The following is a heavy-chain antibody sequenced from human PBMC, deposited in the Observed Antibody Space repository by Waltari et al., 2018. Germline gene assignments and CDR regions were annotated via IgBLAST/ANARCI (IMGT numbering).Heavy chain of an antibody. Sequence: QVQLVQSGAEVKRPGDSVKVYCKTSGYTFTADHMQWVRQAPGQGLEWMGWINSNSGDRGYAQKFLGRVTMTRDTSVSTIYMELSGLKSDDTAVYYCAREGLTGRGFDYWGQGTLVTVSS. CDR2: INSNSGDR. CDR3: AREGLTGRGFDY. CDR1: GYTFTADH. V-gene: IGHV1-2*02. D-gene: IGHD3-10*01. J-gene: IGHJ4*02.